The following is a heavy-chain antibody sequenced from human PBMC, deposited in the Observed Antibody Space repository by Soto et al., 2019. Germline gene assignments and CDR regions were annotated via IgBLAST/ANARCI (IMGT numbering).Heavy chain of an antibody. CDR3: ARVGMAAACMGWFDP. V-gene: IGHV4-30-2*01. CDR1: GGSISSGGYS. CDR2: IYHSGST. J-gene: IGHJ5*02. Sequence: QLQLQESGSGLVKPSQTLSLTCAVSGGSISSGGYSWSWIRQPPGKGLECIGYIYHSGSTYYNPSLKSRVTISVDRSKNQCSLKLSSVTAADTAVYCCARVGMAAACMGWFDPWGQGTLVIVSS. D-gene: IGHD6-13*01.